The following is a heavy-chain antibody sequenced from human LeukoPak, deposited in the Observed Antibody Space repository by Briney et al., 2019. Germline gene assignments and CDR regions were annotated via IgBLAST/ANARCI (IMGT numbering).Heavy chain of an antibody. Sequence: PSETLSLTCTVSGGSISSSSYYWGWIRQPPGKGLEWIGSIYYSGSTYYNPSLKSRVTISVDTSKNQFSLKLSSVTAADTAVYYCARRATVTTHWGQGTLVTVSS. J-gene: IGHJ4*02. D-gene: IGHD4-17*01. CDR2: IYYSGST. V-gene: IGHV4-39*01. CDR1: GGSISSSSYY. CDR3: ARRATVTTH.